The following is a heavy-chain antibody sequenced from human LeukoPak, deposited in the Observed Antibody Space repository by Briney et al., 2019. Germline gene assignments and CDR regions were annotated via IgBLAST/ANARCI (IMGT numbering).Heavy chain of an antibody. CDR3: ARDRLRGYFDY. CDR2: FSGSGGST. D-gene: IGHD5-12*01. J-gene: IGHJ4*02. CDR1: GFTFSSYG. Sequence: GGSLRLSCAASGFTFSSYGMHWVRQAPGKGLEWVSAFSGSGGSTYYADSVKGRFTISRDNSKNTLYLQMNSLRAEDTAVYYCARDRLRGYFDYWGQGTLVTVSS. V-gene: IGHV3-23*01.